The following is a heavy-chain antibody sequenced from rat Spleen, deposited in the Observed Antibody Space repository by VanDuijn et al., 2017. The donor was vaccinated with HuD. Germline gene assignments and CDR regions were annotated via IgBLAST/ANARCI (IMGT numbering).Heavy chain of an antibody. J-gene: IGHJ2*01. CDR2: ISPSGGRT. CDR3: ATTPLYYSGDPYYFDY. CDR1: GFTFNSYD. Sequence: EVQVVESGGGLVQPGRSLKLSCAASGFTFNSYDMAWVRQAPTKGLEWVASISPSGGRTYYRDSVKGRFTVSRDNAKTTLYLQMDSLRSEDTATYYCATTPLYYSGDPYYFDYWGQGVMVTVSS. D-gene: IGHD1-1*01. V-gene: IGHV5-27*01.